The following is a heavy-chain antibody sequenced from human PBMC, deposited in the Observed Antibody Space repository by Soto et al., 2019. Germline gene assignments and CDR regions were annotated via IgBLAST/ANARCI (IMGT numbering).Heavy chain of an antibody. V-gene: IGHV3-7*01. Sequence: GGSLSLSCVASGFTFNTYWMSWVRQAPGKGLEWVANIKEDGSDKYYVDSVKGRFTISRDNAKNLLYLQMNSLGAGDTARYYCARFEDGRSGDDWGKGTRVTVSS. D-gene: IGHD6-25*01. CDR2: IKEDGSDK. J-gene: IGHJ4*02. CDR3: ARFEDGRSGDD. CDR1: GFTFNTYW.